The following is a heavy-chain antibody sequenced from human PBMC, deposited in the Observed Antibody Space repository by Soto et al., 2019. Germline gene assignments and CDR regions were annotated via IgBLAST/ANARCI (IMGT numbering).Heavy chain of an antibody. CDR3: ARAVAGTFVFDY. CDR2: ISGYNGNT. V-gene: IGHV1-18*01. J-gene: IGHJ4*02. D-gene: IGHD6-19*01. Sequence: ASVEVSGKASGYTFISSGISWVRQAPGQGLEWMGWISGYNGNTNYAQKLQGRVTMTTNTSTRTAYMDLRSLRSDDTAVYYCARAVAGTFVFDYWGQGALVTVSS. CDR1: GYTFISSG.